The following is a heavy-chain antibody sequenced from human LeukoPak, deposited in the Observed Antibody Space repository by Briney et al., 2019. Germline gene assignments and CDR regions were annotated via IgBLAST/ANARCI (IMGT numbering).Heavy chain of an antibody. D-gene: IGHD3-22*01. CDR1: GFTVSSNY. CDR3: ARDWEGPGDSSGYYNGAFDI. CDR2: IYSGGST. Sequence: GGSLRLSCAASGFTVSSNYMSWVRQAPGKGLEWVSVIYSGGSTYYADSVKGRFTISRHNSKNTLYLQMNSLRAEDTAVYYCARDWEGPGDSSGYYNGAFDIWGQGTMVTVSS. J-gene: IGHJ3*02. V-gene: IGHV3-53*04.